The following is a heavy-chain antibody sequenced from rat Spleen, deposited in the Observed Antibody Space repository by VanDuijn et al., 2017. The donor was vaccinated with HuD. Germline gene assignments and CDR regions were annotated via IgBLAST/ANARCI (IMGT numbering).Heavy chain of an antibody. CDR3: ARFDYYFDY. Sequence: EVQLVESGGGLVQPGRSLKLSCAASGFTFSDYYMAWVRQAPTKGLEWVATISYDGSSTYYRDSVKGRFTISRDNAKSTLYLQMDSLRSEDTATYYCARFDYYFDYWGQGVMVTVSS. CDR2: ISYDGSST. V-gene: IGHV5-29*01. J-gene: IGHJ2*01. CDR1: GFTFSDYY.